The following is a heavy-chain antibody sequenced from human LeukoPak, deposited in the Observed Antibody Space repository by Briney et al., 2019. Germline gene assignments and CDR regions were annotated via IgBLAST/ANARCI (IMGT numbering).Heavy chain of an antibody. CDR2: ISKSSSTI. CDR3: AREYTAMAYDY. V-gene: IGHV3-48*04. D-gene: IGHD5-18*01. Sequence: GGSLRLSCAASGFTFSGYSMNWVRQAPGKGLEWVSYISKSSSTIYYADSVKGRFTISRDNAKNSLFLQMSNLRVDDSAVYYCAREYTAMAYDYWGQGNLVTVSS. J-gene: IGHJ4*02. CDR1: GFTFSGYS.